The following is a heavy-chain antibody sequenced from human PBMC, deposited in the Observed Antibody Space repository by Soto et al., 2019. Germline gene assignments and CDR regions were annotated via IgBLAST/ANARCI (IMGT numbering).Heavy chain of an antibody. CDR2: INPDNGNT. Sequence: QVQLVQSGAEVKKPGASLKISCKASGYTFTRYTMNWVRQAPGQRLEWMGWINPDNGNTKSSQKFQDRVIITRDTSASTAYMDLSSLRSEDTAVYYCAGGIATGELDPWGQGTLVTVSS. J-gene: IGHJ5*02. V-gene: IGHV1-3*01. CDR3: AGGIATGELDP. D-gene: IGHD2-15*01. CDR1: GYTFTRYT.